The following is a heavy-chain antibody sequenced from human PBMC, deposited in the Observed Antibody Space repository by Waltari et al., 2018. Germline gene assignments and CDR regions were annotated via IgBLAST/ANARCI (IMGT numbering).Heavy chain of an antibody. V-gene: IGHV4-31*03. Sequence: QVQLQESGPGLVKPSQTLSLTCTVSGCSIRSGGYYWTWIRQHPGKGLEWIGYIYYSGSTYYNPSLKSRVTISVDTSKNQFSLKLSSVTAADTAVYYCARFGADTAMVSDWGQGTLVTVSS. CDR1: GCSIRSGGYY. CDR3: ARFGADTAMVSD. J-gene: IGHJ4*02. CDR2: IYYSGST. D-gene: IGHD5-18*01.